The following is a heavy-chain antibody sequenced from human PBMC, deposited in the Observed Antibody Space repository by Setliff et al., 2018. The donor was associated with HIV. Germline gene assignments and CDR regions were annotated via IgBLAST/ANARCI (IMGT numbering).Heavy chain of an antibody. CDR1: GGSISSSTYY. CDR2: IYYSGST. Sequence: SETLSLTCTVSGGSISSSTYYWGWIRQPPGKGLEWIGTIYYSGSTYYNPSLKSRLTISVDTSKNQFSLKLSSVTAADTAVYYCARRDGYSYDFYFDYWGQGTLVTVSS. D-gene: IGHD5-18*01. V-gene: IGHV4-39*01. CDR3: ARRDGYSYDFYFDY. J-gene: IGHJ4*02.